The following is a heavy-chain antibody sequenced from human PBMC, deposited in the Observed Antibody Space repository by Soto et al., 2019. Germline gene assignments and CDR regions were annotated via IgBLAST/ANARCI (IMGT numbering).Heavy chain of an antibody. Sequence: EVHLVESGGGLVQPGGSLRLSCAAPGLRFSIYSINWIRQAPGKGLEWSAYITGDSNTIKYADSVKGRFTISRDNAKNSVYLQMNSLRDEDTAVYYCARSVEGHFDYWGQGTVVTVSS. CDR1: GLRFSIYS. D-gene: IGHD6-19*01. CDR3: ARSVEGHFDY. J-gene: IGHJ4*02. CDR2: ITGDSNTI. V-gene: IGHV3-48*02.